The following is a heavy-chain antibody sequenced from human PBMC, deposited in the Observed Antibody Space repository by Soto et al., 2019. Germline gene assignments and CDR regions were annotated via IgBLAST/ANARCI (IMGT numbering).Heavy chain of an antibody. CDR2: IYYSGST. CDR3: ARDRGGRFYX. J-gene: IGHJ4*02. V-gene: IGHV4-59*01. CDR1: GGSISNYY. D-gene: IGHD3-10*01. Sequence: PSETLSLTCTVSGGSISNYYWSWIRQPPGGGLEWILYIYYSGSTNYKPSLKSRLTISVVTSRNEFSLRLTSVTAADSAVYYCARDRGGRFYXWGQGTLFTVSX.